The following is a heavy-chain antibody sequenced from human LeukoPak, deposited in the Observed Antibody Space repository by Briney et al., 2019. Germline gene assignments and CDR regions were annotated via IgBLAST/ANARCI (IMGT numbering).Heavy chain of an antibody. V-gene: IGHV4-39*01. Sequence: PSETLSLTCTVSSGFISSNDHYWGWIRQPPGKGLEWIGSIHYSGTTFDNPSLRSRLTISIDPSKNQFSLKLSSVTAADTAVYYCARRGTTESFYFDYWGQGTLVTVSS. CDR2: IHYSGTT. CDR1: SGFISSNDHY. D-gene: IGHD1-7*01. J-gene: IGHJ4*02. CDR3: ARRGTTESFYFDY.